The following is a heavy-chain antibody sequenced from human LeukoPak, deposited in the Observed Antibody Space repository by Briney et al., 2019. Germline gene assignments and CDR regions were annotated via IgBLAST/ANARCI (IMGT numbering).Heavy chain of an antibody. Sequence: ASVTVSCKTSGYRFTNFDINWVRQAPGQGLEWMGWMSADNGNTGYAQKFQGRVSMSGDTSISTAFMVLSSLRSDDTAVYFCARGPRESSSSDYWGQGPLVTVSS. CDR3: ARGPRESSSSDY. CDR2: MSADNGNT. D-gene: IGHD6-13*01. J-gene: IGHJ4*02. CDR1: GYRFTNFD. V-gene: IGHV1-8*01.